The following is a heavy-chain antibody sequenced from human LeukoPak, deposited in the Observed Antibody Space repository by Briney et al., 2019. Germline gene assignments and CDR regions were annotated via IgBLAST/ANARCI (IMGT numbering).Heavy chain of an antibody. Sequence: PGRSLRLSCAASGFSFSTYAMHWVRQAPGKGLEWVALIWYDGINKYYADSVKGRFTISRDNPKNTLFLQVNSLRAEDTAVYYCARDSSSAFDYWGQGTLVTVSS. CDR3: ARDSSSAFDY. J-gene: IGHJ4*02. D-gene: IGHD6-6*01. CDR1: GFSFSTYA. CDR2: IWYDGINK. V-gene: IGHV3-33*01.